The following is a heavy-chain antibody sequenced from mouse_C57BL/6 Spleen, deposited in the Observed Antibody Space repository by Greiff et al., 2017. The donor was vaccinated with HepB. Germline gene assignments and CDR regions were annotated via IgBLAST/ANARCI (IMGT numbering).Heavy chain of an antibody. D-gene: IGHD2-1*01. Sequence: QVQLQQSGAELARPGVSVKLSCKASGYTFTSYGISWVKQRTGQGLEWIGEIYPRSGNTYYNEKFKGKATLTADKSSSTAYMELRSLTSEDSAVYFCARRYGNYEYFDVWGKGTTVTVSS. V-gene: IGHV1-81*01. CDR1: GYTFTSYG. CDR3: ARRYGNYEYFDV. CDR2: IYPRSGNT. J-gene: IGHJ1*03.